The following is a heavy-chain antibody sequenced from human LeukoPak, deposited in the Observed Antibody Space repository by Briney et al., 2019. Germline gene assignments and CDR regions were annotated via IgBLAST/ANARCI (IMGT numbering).Heavy chain of an antibody. D-gene: IGHD3-10*01. V-gene: IGHV4-59*01. CDR1: GGSISSYY. Sequence: PSETLSLTCTVSGGSISSYYWSWIRQPPGKGLEWIGYIYYSGSTNYNPSLKSRVTISVDTSKNQFSLKLSSVTAADTAVYYCARDRYYGSFVVYAFDIWGQGTMVTVSS. CDR2: IYYSGST. CDR3: ARDRYYGSFVVYAFDI. J-gene: IGHJ3*02.